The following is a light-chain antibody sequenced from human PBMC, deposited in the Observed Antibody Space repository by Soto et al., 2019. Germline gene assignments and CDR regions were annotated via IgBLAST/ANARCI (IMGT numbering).Light chain of an antibody. CDR1: QSISNH. CDR2: AAS. J-gene: IGKJ1*01. V-gene: IGKV1-39*01. Sequence: QMTQSPASLSASVEDRVIITCRASQSISNHLNWYQQKPGKAPKLLIFAASSLQSGVPSRFSGSRSGPDFTLTISSLQPEDFATYYCQQSYSSPPTFGQGTKVDI. CDR3: QQSYSSPPT.